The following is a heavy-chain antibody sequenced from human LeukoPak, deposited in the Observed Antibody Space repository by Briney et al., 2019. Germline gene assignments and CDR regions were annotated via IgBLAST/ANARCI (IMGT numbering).Heavy chain of an antibody. CDR1: GFTFSSYG. CDR2: ISYDGSNK. Sequence: PGGSLRLSCAAPGFTFSSYGMHWVRQAPGKGLEWVAVISYDGSNKYYADSVKGRFTISRDNSKNTLYLQMNSLRAEDTAVYYCARGDPPLGTFDYWGQGTLVTVSS. D-gene: IGHD1-1*01. J-gene: IGHJ4*02. V-gene: IGHV3-30*03. CDR3: ARGDPPLGTFDY.